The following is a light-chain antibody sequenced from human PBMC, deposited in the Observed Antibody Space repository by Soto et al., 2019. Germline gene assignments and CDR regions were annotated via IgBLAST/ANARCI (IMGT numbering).Light chain of an antibody. CDR2: SAS. CDR1: QSVSSSH. V-gene: IGKV3-20*01. Sequence: EIVLTQSPGTLSLSPGERATLSCRASQSVSSSHLAWYQQKPGQAPRLLIYSASSRATGIPDRFTGSGSGTDFTLTISRLEPEDFAVYYCQHYDSLSFGQGTRLEIK. J-gene: IGKJ5*01. CDR3: QHYDSLS.